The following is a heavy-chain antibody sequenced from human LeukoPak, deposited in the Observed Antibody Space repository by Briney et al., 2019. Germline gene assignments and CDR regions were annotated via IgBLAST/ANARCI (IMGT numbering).Heavy chain of an antibody. CDR2: ISGGST. Sequence: GGSLTLSCAASVFTFSNYAMSWVRQAPGKGLEWVSSISGGSTYYADSVKGRFTISRDNSKNTLFLQMNSLRAEDTAVYYCAKGVSSLTFSFDYWGQGTLVTVSS. CDR1: VFTFSNYA. CDR3: AKGVSSLTFSFDY. V-gene: IGHV3-23*01. D-gene: IGHD6-13*01. J-gene: IGHJ4*02.